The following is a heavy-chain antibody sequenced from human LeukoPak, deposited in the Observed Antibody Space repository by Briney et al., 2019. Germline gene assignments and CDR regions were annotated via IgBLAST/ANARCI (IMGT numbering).Heavy chain of an antibody. J-gene: IGHJ4*02. D-gene: IGHD2-2*01. V-gene: IGHV5-51*01. CDR1: GYSFTSYW. Sequence: GESLKISCKGSGYSFTSYWIGWVRQMPGKGLEWMGIIYPGDSDTGYSPSFQGQVTISADKSISTAYLQWSSLKASDTAMYYCARSGYCSSTSCYAISDWGQGTLVTVSS. CDR3: ARSGYCSSTSCYAISD. CDR2: IYPGDSDT.